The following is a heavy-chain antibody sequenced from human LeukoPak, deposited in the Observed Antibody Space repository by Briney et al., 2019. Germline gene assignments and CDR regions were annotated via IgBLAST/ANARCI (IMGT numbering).Heavy chain of an antibody. Sequence: GGSLRLSCAASGFTFSSYGMHWVRQAPGKGLEWVAVISYDGSNKYYADSVKGRFTISRDNSKNTLSLQMNSLRAEDTAVYYCAKDQSSDWYYFDYWGQGTLVTVSS. CDR3: AKDQSSDWYYFDY. V-gene: IGHV3-30*18. CDR2: ISYDGSNK. J-gene: IGHJ4*02. D-gene: IGHD6-19*01. CDR1: GFTFSSYG.